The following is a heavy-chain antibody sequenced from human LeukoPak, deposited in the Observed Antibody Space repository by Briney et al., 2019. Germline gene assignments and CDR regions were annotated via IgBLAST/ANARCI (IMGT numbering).Heavy chain of an antibody. CDR3: ARDRLSLVTTIIFDY. CDR2: INPNDGNT. J-gene: IGHJ4*02. D-gene: IGHD5-12*01. CDR1: GYTFNNYG. V-gene: IGHV1-18*01. Sequence: GASVKVSCKASGYTFNNYGFSWVRQAPGQGLEWMGWINPNDGNTDYAQKFQGRVSMTTDTSTSTAYMELWSLTSDDTAVYFCARDRLSLVTTIIFDYWGQGTLVIVSS.